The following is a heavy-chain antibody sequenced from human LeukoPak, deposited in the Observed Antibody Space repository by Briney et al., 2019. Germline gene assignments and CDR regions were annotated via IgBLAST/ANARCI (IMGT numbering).Heavy chain of an antibody. V-gene: IGHV1-18*01. J-gene: IGHJ5*02. CDR2: VSSYNGDT. CDR3: VKDWHILTGRNCFDP. D-gene: IGHD3-9*01. CDR1: GYTFNNYG. Sequence: ASVRASCKASGYTFNNYGISWVRQAPGQGLEWMGWVSSYNGDTNYAQKFQGRVTMSTDTSTSTAYMELRSLRFDDTAIYYCVKDWHILTGRNCFDPWGQGTLVTVSS.